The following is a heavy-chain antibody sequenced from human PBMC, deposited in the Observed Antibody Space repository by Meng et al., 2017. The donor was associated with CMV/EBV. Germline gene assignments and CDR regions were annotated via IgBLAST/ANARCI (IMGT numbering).Heavy chain of an antibody. CDR2: IYSGGST. J-gene: IGHJ6*02. CDR3: ARDGIAVAGTQGEYYYYGMDV. Sequence: GSLRLSCAASGFTASSNYMSWFRQAPGKGLGWVSVIYSGGSTYYADSVKGRFTISRDNSKNTLYLQMNSLRAEDTAVYYCARDGIAVAGTQGEYYYYGMDVWGQETTVTVSS. CDR1: GFTASSNY. V-gene: IGHV3-53*01. D-gene: IGHD6-19*01.